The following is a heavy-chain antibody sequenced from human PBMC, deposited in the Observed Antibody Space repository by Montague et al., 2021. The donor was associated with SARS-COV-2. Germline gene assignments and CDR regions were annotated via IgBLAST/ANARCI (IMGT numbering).Heavy chain of an antibody. CDR1: GGSISSYY. CDR2: IYYSGST. Sequence: SEILSLTCTVSGGSISSYYWSWIRQPPGKGLEWVGYIYYSGSTNYNPSLKSRVTISVDTSKNQFSLKLSSVTAADTAVYYCARALVARKVLDYWGQGTLVTVSS. J-gene: IGHJ4*02. CDR3: ARALVARKVLDY. D-gene: IGHD5-12*01. V-gene: IGHV4-59*01.